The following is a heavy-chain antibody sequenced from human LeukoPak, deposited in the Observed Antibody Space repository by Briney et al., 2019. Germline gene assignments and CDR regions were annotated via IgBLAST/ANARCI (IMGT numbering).Heavy chain of an antibody. CDR2: ISSSSSYI. D-gene: IGHD3-10*01. CDR3: ARQAMVRGVSFFNY. CDR1: GFTFSSYR. J-gene: IGHJ4*02. Sequence: PGGSLRLSCAASGFTFSSYRMNWVRQAPGKGLEWVSSISSSSSYIYYADSVKGRFTISRDNAKNSLYLQMNSLRAEDTAVYYCARQAMVRGVSFFNYWGQGTLVTVSS. V-gene: IGHV3-21*01.